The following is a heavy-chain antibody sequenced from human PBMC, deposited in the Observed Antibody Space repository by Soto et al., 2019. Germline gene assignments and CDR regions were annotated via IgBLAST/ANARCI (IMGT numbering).Heavy chain of an antibody. D-gene: IGHD2-15*01. J-gene: IGHJ4*02. V-gene: IGHV3-23*01. CDR3: AKDPLTGYCSGCSCYPFDY. Sequence: EVQLLESGGGLVQPGGSLRLSCAASGFTFSSYAMSWVRQAPGKGLEWVSAISGSGGSTYYADSVKGRFTISRDNSKNTVYLQMNRLRAEDTAVYYCAKDPLTGYCSGCSCYPFDYWGQGTLVTVSS. CDR2: ISGSGGST. CDR1: GFTFSSYA.